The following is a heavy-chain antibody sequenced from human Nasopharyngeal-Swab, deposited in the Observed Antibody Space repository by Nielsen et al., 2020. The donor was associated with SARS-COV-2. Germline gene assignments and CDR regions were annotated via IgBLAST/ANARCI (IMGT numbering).Heavy chain of an antibody. CDR3: ARLDSRSSGDY. D-gene: IGHD6-6*01. Sequence: SEPLSLTCTVSDDSIRSSSFSWGCIRQAPGKGLEWIAQIYPSGSTNYNPSLRSRVTISIDTSKKQFSLKLHSVTAADTAVYYCARLDSRSSGDYWGQGSLVTVSS. J-gene: IGHJ4*01. CDR2: IYPSGST. CDR1: DDSIRSSSFS. V-gene: IGHV4-39*01.